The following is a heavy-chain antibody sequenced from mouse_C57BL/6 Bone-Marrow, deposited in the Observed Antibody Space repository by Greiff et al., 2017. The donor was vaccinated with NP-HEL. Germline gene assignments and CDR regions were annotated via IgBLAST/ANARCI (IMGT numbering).Heavy chain of an antibody. CDR1: GFNIKNTY. CDR3: ARFGHYEDYCAMDC. V-gene: IGHV14-3*01. J-gene: IGHJ4*01. Sequence: DVLLVESVAELVRPGASVKLSCTASGFNIKNTYMHWVKQRPEQGLEWIGRIDPANGNTKYASKFQGKATITADTSSNTAYLQLSSLTSEDTAIYYCARFGHYEDYCAMDCWGQGATVTVSS. CDR2: IDPANGNT. D-gene: IGHD2-1*01.